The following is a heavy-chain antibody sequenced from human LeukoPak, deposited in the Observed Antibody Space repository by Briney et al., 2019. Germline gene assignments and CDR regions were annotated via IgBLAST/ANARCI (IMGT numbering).Heavy chain of an antibody. J-gene: IGHJ5*02. D-gene: IGHD2-15*01. CDR2: ISYDGSDK. CDR3: ARAIRVVAAKFNWFDP. CDR1: GFTFSNYG. Sequence: GGSLRLSCAASGFTFSNYGMHWVRQAPGKGLEWVAVISYDGSDKFYADSVKGRFTISRDNSKNTLYPQMNSLRTEDTAVYYCARAIRVVAAKFNWFDPWGQGTLVTVSS. V-gene: IGHV3-30*03.